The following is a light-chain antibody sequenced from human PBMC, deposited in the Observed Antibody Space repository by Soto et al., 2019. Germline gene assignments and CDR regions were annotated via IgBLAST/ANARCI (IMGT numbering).Light chain of an antibody. CDR2: DVN. CDR3: TSYTGSSPHVV. Sequence: QSALTQAASVSGSPGQSITISCTGTSSDVGGYDYVSWYQHHPGKAPKLVIYDVNNRPSGVSNRFSGSKSGNTASLTISGLQAEDEGDYYCTSYTGSSPHVVFGGGTKLTVL. J-gene: IGLJ3*02. V-gene: IGLV2-14*03. CDR1: SSDVGGYDY.